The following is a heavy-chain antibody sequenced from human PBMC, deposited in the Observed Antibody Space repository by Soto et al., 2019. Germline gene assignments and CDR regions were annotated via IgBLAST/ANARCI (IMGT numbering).Heavy chain of an antibody. V-gene: IGHV1-69*13. D-gene: IGHD4-17*01. J-gene: IGHJ4*02. CDR1: GGTFSSYA. Sequence: SVKVSCKASGGTFSSYAISWVRQAPGQGLEWMGGIIPIFGTANYAQKFQGKVTITADESTSTAYKKLSSLRTEDTAVYYCARDRVVTTGSYFDYWGQGTLVTVSS. CDR2: IIPIFGTA. CDR3: ARDRVVTTGSYFDY.